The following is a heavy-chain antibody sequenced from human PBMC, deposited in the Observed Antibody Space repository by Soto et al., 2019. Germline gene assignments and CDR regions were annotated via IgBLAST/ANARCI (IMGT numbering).Heavy chain of an antibody. Sequence: GQFQKVSWKVSGYVFSIYLSGCVRQLPGKGLEWMGIIYPDDSDTRYSPSFQGQVTISADKSIWTAYLQWNSLKASDTAMYYCARHPKYYNSGHYFAYWGQGTLVT. CDR1: GYVFSIYL. CDR2: IYPDDSDT. V-gene: IGHV5-51*01. J-gene: IGHJ4*02. CDR3: ARHPKYYNSGHYFAY. D-gene: IGHD3-22*01.